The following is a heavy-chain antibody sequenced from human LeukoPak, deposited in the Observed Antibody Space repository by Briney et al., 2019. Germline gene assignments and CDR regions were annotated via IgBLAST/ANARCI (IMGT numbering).Heavy chain of an antibody. CDR3: ATNTDYYGSGSYRLDY. Sequence: PGGSLRLSCAASGFTFSSYSMNWVRQAPGKGLEWVSYTSSSSSTIYYADSVKGRFTFSRDNAKNSLYLQMNSLRAEDTAVYYCATNTDYYGSGSYRLDYWGQGTLVTVSS. CDR2: TSSSSSTI. D-gene: IGHD3-10*01. J-gene: IGHJ4*02. CDR1: GFTFSSYS. V-gene: IGHV3-48*01.